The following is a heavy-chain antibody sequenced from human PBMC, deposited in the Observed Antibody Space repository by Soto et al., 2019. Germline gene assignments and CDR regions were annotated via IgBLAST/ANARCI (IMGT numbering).Heavy chain of an antibody. CDR1: GFSFNSYG. CDR3: ARGTRDGPDV. V-gene: IGHV3-33*01. CDR2: IWYDGSNK. J-gene: IGHJ6*02. D-gene: IGHD2-8*01. Sequence: QVQLVESGGGVVQPGRSLRLSCAASGFSFNSYGMHWVRQAPGKGLEWVVFIWYDGSNKYYADSVKGRFTISRDNSKNTLYLQMNSLSAEDTAVYYCARGTRDGPDVWGQGTTVTVSS.